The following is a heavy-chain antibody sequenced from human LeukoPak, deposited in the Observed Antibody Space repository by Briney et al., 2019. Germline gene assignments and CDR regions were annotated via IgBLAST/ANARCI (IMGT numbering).Heavy chain of an antibody. Sequence: GGSLRLSCAASGFSFSSYSMNWVRQAPGKGLEWVAVIWYDGSNKYYADSVKGRFTISRDNSKNTLYLQMNSLRAEDTAVYYCARDRNPDAFDIWGQGTMVTVSS. CDR3: ARDRNPDAFDI. CDR2: IWYDGSNK. CDR1: GFSFSSYS. V-gene: IGHV3-33*08. J-gene: IGHJ3*02.